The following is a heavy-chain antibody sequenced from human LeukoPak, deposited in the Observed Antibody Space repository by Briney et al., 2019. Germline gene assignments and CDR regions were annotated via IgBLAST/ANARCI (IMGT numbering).Heavy chain of an antibody. CDR1: GDSISTYY. D-gene: IGHD3-10*01. V-gene: IGHV4-59*08. CDR2: IHYSGST. J-gene: IGHJ5*02. CDR3: ARRVSGSGFGESNWFDP. Sequence: SETLSLTCTVSGDSISTYYWNWIRQPPGKGLEWIGHIHYSGSTNYNPSLNSRVTILVDTSKSQFSLKLNSVTAADTAVYYCARRVSGSGFGESNWFDPWGQGTLVTVSS.